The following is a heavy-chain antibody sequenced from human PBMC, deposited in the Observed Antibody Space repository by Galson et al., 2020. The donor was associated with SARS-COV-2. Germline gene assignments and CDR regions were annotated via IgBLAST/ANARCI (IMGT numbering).Heavy chain of an antibody. J-gene: IGHJ6*02. CDR1: GYTFTDYY. Sequence: ASVKVPCKASGYTFTDYYMHWVRQAPGQGLEWMGWINPNSGGTNYAQKFQGWVTMTRDTSISTAYMELSRLRSDDTAVYYCGRGGVVVPTAILYGMDVWGQGTTVTVSS. CDR2: INPNSGGT. V-gene: IGHV1-2*04. D-gene: IGHD2-2*01. CDR3: GRGGVVVPTAILYGMDV.